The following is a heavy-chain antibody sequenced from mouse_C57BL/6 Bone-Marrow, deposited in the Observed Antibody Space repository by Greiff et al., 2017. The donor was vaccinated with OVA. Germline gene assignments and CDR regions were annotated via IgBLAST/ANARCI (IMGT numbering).Heavy chain of an antibody. CDR1: GYTFTSYW. V-gene: IGHV1-59*01. J-gene: IGHJ4*01. D-gene: IGHD2-4*01. Sequence: VQLQQPGAELVRPGTSVKLSCKASGYTFTSYWMHWVKQRPGQGLEWIGVIDPSDSYTNYNQKFKGKATLTVDTSSSTAYMQLSSLTSEDSAVYYCAGDYDVGAMDYWGQGTSVTVSS. CDR3: AGDYDVGAMDY. CDR2: IDPSDSYT.